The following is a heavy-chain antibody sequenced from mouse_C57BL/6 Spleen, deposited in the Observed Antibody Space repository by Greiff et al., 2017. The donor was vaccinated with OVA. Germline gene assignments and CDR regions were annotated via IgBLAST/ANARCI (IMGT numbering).Heavy chain of an antibody. Sequence: EVKLVESGGGLVKPGGSLKLSCAASGFTFSSYAMSWVRQTPEKRLEWVATISDGGSYTYYPDNVKGRFTISRDNAKNNLYLQMSHLKSEDTAMYYGARAYYGSSDAMDYWGQGTSVTVSS. D-gene: IGHD1-1*01. CDR2: ISDGGSYT. V-gene: IGHV5-4*03. CDR3: ARAYYGSSDAMDY. CDR1: GFTFSSYA. J-gene: IGHJ4*01.